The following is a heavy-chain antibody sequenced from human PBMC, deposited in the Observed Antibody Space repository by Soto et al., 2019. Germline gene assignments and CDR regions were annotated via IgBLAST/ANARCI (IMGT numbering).Heavy chain of an antibody. CDR1: GFTFTSSA. CDR3: AAGEVVLRFLEWSLAFDI. V-gene: IGHV1-58*01. Sequence: ASVKVSCKASGFTFTSSAVQWVRQARGQRLEWIGWIVVGSGNTNYAQKFQERVTITRDMSTSTAYMELSSLRSEDTAVYYCAAGEVVLRFLEWSLAFDIWGQGTMVTVPS. J-gene: IGHJ3*02. D-gene: IGHD3-3*01. CDR2: IVVGSGNT.